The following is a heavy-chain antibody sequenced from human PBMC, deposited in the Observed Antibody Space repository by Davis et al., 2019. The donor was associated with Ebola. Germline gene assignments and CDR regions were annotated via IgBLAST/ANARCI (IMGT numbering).Heavy chain of an antibody. V-gene: IGHV4-39*01. J-gene: IGHJ4*02. CDR1: GGSISSSSYY. CDR2: IYYSGST. CDR3: ARASKMDTAKSFDY. D-gene: IGHD5-18*01. Sequence: MPSETLSLTCTVSGGSISSSSYYWGWIRQPPGKGLEWIGSIYYSGSTYYNPSLKSRVTISVDTSKNQFSLKLSSVTAADTAVYYCARASKMDTAKSFDYWGQGTLVTVSS.